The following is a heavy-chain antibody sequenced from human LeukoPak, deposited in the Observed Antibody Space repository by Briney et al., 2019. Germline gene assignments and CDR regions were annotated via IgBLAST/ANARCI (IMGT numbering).Heavy chain of an antibody. Sequence: GGSLRLSCAASGFTFSSYSMNWVRQAPGKGLEWVSSISSSSSYIYYADSVKGPFTISRDNAKNSLYLQMNSLRAQDTAVYYCARVPSGALLIYWGQGTLVTVSP. J-gene: IGHJ4*02. D-gene: IGHD2-15*01. V-gene: IGHV3-21*01. CDR3: ARVPSGALLIY. CDR1: GFTFSSYS. CDR2: ISSSSSYI.